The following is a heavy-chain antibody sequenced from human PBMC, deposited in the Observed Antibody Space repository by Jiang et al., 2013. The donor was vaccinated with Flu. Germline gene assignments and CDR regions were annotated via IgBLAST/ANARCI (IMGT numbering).Heavy chain of an antibody. Sequence: PGLVKPSETLSLTCTVSGGSISSSNYYWGWIRQPPGKGLEWIGSIFYSGSTYYNPSLESRVTISVDTSKNQFSLKLNSVTAADSAVYYCAGRITAVFKYNWFDPWGQGTLVTVSS. CDR3: AGRITAVFKYNWFDP. D-gene: IGHD6-25*01. J-gene: IGHJ5*02. CDR2: IFYSGST. V-gene: IGHV4-39*01. CDR1: GGSISSSNYY.